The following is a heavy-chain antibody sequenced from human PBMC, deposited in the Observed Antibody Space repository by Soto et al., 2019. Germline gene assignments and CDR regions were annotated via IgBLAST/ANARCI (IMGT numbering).Heavy chain of an antibody. CDR3: ARDSPPRHFKL. V-gene: IGHV1-46*01. CDR2: IDPSGGST. Sequence: ASVKVSCKASGYFFTTYFMHWVRQAPGQGLEWMGIIDPSGGSTSYAQKFQGRVTMTRDTSTSTVYMELSSLRSEDTAVYYCARDSPPRHFKLWGKGTLVTVSS. J-gene: IGHJ1*01. CDR1: GYFFTTYF. D-gene: IGHD6-25*01.